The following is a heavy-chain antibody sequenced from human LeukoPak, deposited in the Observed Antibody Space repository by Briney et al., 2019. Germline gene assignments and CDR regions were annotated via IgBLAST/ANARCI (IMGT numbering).Heavy chain of an antibody. CDR2: TSYEGSNK. Sequence: GGSLRLSCAGSGFTFSSYAMHWVRQAPGKGLEWVAVTSYEGSNKYYADSAKGRFTISRDNSKNTLYLQMNSLRAEDTAVYYCARDHNWNYQDYWGQGTLVTVSS. CDR3: ARDHNWNYQDY. D-gene: IGHD1-7*01. J-gene: IGHJ4*02. CDR1: GFTFSSYA. V-gene: IGHV3-30-3*01.